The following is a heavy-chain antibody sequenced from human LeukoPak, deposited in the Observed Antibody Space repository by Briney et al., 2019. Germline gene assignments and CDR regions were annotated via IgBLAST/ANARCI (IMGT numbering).Heavy chain of an antibody. Sequence: GASVKVSCKASGYTFTNYGISWVRQAPGQGLEWMGWVSADNGNTNYAQKLQGRVTMTTDTSTRTAYLELRSLRSDDTAVYYCARGFCSSGSCYPGSYWGQGTLVTVSS. D-gene: IGHD2-15*01. CDR2: VSADNGNT. CDR1: GYTFTNYG. V-gene: IGHV1-18*01. J-gene: IGHJ4*02. CDR3: ARGFCSSGSCYPGSY.